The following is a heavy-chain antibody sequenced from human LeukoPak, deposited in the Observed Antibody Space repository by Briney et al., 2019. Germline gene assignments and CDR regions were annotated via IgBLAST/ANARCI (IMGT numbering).Heavy chain of an antibody. V-gene: IGHV4-59*08. CDR3: ARREVTNFDY. D-gene: IGHD2-21*02. J-gene: IGHJ4*02. CDR1: GGSISSLY. CDR2: IYYTGST. Sequence: PSETLSLTCSVSGGSISSLYWSWIRQPPGKGLEWIGYIYYTGSTNYNPSLKSRVTMFVDMSKNQFSLRLSSVTAADTAVYYCARREVTNFDYWGQGTLVTVSS.